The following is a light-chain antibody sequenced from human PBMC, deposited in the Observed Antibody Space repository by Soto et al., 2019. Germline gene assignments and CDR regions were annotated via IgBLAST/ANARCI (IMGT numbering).Light chain of an antibody. CDR3: SSYTSSGSLYV. CDR1: SSDVGDYNY. J-gene: IGLJ1*01. CDR2: EVS. Sequence: QSALTLPASVSGSPGQSITISCTGTSSDVGDYNYVSWYQQHPGKAPKLLISEVSDRPSGISHRFSGSKSGNTASLTISGLQAEDEADYYCSSYTSSGSLYVFGSGTKVTVL. V-gene: IGLV2-14*01.